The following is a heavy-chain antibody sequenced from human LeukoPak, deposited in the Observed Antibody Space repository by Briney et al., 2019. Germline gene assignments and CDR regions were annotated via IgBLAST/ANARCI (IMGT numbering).Heavy chain of an antibody. J-gene: IGHJ6*03. CDR1: GYTFTGYY. D-gene: IGHD6-19*01. CDR3: AREVVAVAAHYYYYMDV. CDR2: INPNSGGT. V-gene: IGHV1-2*02. Sequence: ASVKVSCKASGYTFTGYYMHWVRQAPGQGLEWMGWINPNSGGTNYAQKFQGRVTMTRDTSISTAYMGLSRLRSDDTAVYYCAREVVAVAAHYYYYMDVWGKGTTVTVSS.